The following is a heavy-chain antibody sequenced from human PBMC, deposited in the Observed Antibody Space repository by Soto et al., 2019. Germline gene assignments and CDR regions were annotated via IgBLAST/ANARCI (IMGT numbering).Heavy chain of an antibody. J-gene: IGHJ4*02. CDR1: GGTLSSFINYP. D-gene: IGHD3-3*01. CDR2: IVPNVGTV. CDR3: ARRDTSGFLRYFDN. Sequence: QMQLVQSGAEVKKPRSSVKVSCKASGGTLSSFINYPINWVRQAPGQGLEWMGGIVPNVGTVNYAQKFQGRVTITADKSTGTAYMELSSLRSEDTALYYCARRDTSGFLRYFDNWGQGTLVTVSS. V-gene: IGHV1-69*06.